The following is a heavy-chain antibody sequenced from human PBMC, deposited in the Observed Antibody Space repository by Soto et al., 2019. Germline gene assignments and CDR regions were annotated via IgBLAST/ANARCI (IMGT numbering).Heavy chain of an antibody. CDR2: IKPDGSDK. Sequence: PGGSLRLSCAASGFTFSSYYMNWVRQAPGKGLEWVANIKPDGSDKYYVDSVNGRFTISRDNAKNSLYLQMNSLRVEDTAVYYCARTRAPNLWGPGTLVTVSS. CDR1: GFTFSSYY. V-gene: IGHV3-7*01. J-gene: IGHJ4*02. CDR3: ARTRAPNL.